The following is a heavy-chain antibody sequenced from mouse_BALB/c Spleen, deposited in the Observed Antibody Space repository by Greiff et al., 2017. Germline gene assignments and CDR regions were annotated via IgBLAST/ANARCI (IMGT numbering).Heavy chain of an antibody. D-gene: IGHD2-1*01. V-gene: IGHV1-4*01. Sequence: LQESGAELARPGASVKMSCKASGYTFTSYTMHWVKQRPGQGLEWIGYINPSSGYTNYNQKFKDKATLTADKSSSTAYMQLSSLTSEDSAVYCCARDGKTYFDYWGQGTTLTVSA. CDR3: ARDGKTYFDY. CDR2: INPSSGYT. CDR1: GYTFTSYT. J-gene: IGHJ2*01.